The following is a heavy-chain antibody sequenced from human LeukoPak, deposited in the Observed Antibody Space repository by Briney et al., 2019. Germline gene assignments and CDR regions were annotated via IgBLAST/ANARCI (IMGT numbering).Heavy chain of an antibody. CDR1: GGSISSGGYN. Sequence: SQTLSLTCTVSGGSISSGGYNWSWIRQHPGKGLEWIGCIYYSGGTYYNPSLRSRVTMSVDTSKNQFSLDLSSVTAADTAVYYCARDCGGDCYPRYYYGMDVWGQGTTVTVSS. J-gene: IGHJ6*02. CDR3: ARDCGGDCYPRYYYGMDV. V-gene: IGHV4-31*03. D-gene: IGHD2-21*02. CDR2: IYYSGGT.